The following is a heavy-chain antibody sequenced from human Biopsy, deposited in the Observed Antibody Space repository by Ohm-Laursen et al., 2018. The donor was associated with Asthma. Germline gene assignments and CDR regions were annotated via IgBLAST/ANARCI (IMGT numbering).Heavy chain of an antibody. Sequence: GTLSLTCIVSGDAMSTSGSYWGWIRQSPGKGLEWIGSIYYSGRTYYNPSLESRVTISADTSKNHFSLKVTSVTAADTAVYYCARAVSSSSYWYFDLWGRGDLVTVSS. D-gene: IGHD6-6*01. CDR2: IYYSGRT. V-gene: IGHV4-39*02. J-gene: IGHJ2*01. CDR3: ARAVSSSSYWYFDL. CDR1: GDAMSTSGSY.